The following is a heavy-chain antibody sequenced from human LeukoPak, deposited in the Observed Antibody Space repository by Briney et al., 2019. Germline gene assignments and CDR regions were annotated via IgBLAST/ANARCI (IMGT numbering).Heavy chain of an antibody. D-gene: IGHD6-6*01. CDR3: ARDIGARRLDF. J-gene: IGHJ4*02. CDR1: GFTCRNHG. Sequence: PGRSLRLSCAASGFTCRNHGMHWVRQAPGKGLEGVAVIWYDGSNQYHSDSVKGRLTISIDNSKNTLDLQMNSLRAEDTAVYYCARDIGARRLDFWGQGTLVTVSS. V-gene: IGHV3-33*01. CDR2: IWYDGSNQ.